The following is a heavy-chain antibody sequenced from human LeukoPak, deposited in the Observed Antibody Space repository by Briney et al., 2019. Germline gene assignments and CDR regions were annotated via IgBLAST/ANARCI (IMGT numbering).Heavy chain of an antibody. CDR2: ISSSGSTI. CDR1: GFTVSSNY. D-gene: IGHD6-19*01. V-gene: IGHV3-11*04. J-gene: IGHJ4*02. CDR3: ARGPRQWLALYYFDY. Sequence: GGSLRLSCAASGFTVSSNYMSWVRQAPGKGLEWVSYISSSGSTIYYADSVKGRFTISRDNAKNSLYLQMNSLRAEDTAVYYCARGPRQWLALYYFDYWGQGTLVTVSS.